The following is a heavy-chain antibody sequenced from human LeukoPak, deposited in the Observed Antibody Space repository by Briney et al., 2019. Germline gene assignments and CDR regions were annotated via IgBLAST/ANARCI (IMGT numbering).Heavy chain of an antibody. Sequence: ASVKVSCKASGGTFSSYAISWVRQAPGQGLEWMGGIIPIFGTANYAQKFQGRVTITTDESTSTAYMELSSLRSEDTAVYYCARTPVEYSSSSGWFDPWGQGTLVTVSS. V-gene: IGHV1-69*05. J-gene: IGHJ5*02. CDR3: ARTPVEYSSSSGWFDP. D-gene: IGHD6-6*01. CDR1: GGTFSSYA. CDR2: IIPIFGTA.